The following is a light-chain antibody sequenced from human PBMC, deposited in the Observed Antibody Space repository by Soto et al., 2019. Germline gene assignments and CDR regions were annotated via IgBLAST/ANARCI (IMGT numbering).Light chain of an antibody. CDR2: GAS. CDR1: QSVSSNY. Sequence: ESVLTQSPGTLSLSPGERATLSCRASQSVSSNYLAWYQQKPGQAPRLLIYGASTRATGIPDRFSGSGSGTYFTLTISRLEPVDSAVYYCQQYGSSPTWTFCQGTKVEIK. J-gene: IGKJ1*01. CDR3: QQYGSSPTWT. V-gene: IGKV3-20*01.